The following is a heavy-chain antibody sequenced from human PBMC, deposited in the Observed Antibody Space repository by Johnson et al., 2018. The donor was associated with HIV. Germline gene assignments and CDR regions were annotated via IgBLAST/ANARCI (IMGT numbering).Heavy chain of an antibody. J-gene: IGHJ3*02. V-gene: IGHV3-20*04. CDR3: AREEPRDNDAFDI. Sequence: VQLVESGGGVVQPGRSLRLSCAASGFNLDDYGMSWVRQAPGKGLEWVSGVNWNADTTGYADSVKGRFTISRDTAKKSLYLQMNSLRAEDTALYYCAREEPRDNDAFDIWGQGTMVTVSS. CDR2: VNWNADTT. D-gene: IGHD1-1*01. CDR1: GFNLDDYG.